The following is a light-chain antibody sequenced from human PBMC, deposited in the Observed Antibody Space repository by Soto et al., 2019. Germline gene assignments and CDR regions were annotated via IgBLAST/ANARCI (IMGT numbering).Light chain of an antibody. Sequence: DIHMTQSTSSLSASVGHSVTITCRASQSVSNHLNWYQQKPGKAPKLLIYAASSLQSGVPSRFSGSGYGTDFNLTISSLQPEDFATYSCQHSHSTPLTFGGGTKVDTK. CDR2: AAS. CDR1: QSVSNH. V-gene: IGKV1-39*01. CDR3: QHSHSTPLT. J-gene: IGKJ4*01.